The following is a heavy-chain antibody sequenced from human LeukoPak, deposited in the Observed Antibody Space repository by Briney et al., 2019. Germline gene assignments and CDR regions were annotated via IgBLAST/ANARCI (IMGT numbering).Heavy chain of an antibody. CDR3: ARRSKGGYSFYAFDV. Sequence: GESLKISCKGSGYSFNTYWIGWVRQMPGKGLEWMGIIYPGDSETRYSPSFQGQVTISADKSFSTAYLQWSSLKASDTAMYYCARRSKGGYSFYAFDVWGQGTMVTVSS. V-gene: IGHV5-51*01. D-gene: IGHD5-12*01. CDR2: IYPGDSET. CDR1: GYSFNTYW. J-gene: IGHJ3*01.